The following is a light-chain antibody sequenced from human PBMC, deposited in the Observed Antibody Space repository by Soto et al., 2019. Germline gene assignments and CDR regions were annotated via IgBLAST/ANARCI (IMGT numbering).Light chain of an antibody. J-gene: IGLJ1*01. CDR1: SSDVGGYNY. V-gene: IGLV2-14*01. CDR3: SSYTPSGFV. CDR2: DVS. Sequence: QSALTQPASVSGSPGQSITISCTGTSSDVGGYNYASWFQQHPGKAPKLMIYDVSARPSGVSNRFSGSKSGNTASLTISGLQAEDEADYYCSSYTPSGFVFGPGTKVTVL.